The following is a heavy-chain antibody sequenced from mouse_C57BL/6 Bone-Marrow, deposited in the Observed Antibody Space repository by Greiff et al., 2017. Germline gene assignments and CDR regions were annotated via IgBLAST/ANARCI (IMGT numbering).Heavy chain of an antibody. CDR1: GYTFTSYW. D-gene: IGHD4-1*01. CDR2: IDPSDSYT. J-gene: IGHJ2*01. Sequence: QVQLQQPGAELVKPGASVKLSCKASGYTFTSYWMQWVKQRPGQGLEWIGEIDPSDSYTNYNQKFKGKGTLTVDTSSSPAYMQLRSLTSEDSAVYDGASGSAYYLDYWGQGTT. CDR3: ASGSAYYLDY. V-gene: IGHV1-50*01.